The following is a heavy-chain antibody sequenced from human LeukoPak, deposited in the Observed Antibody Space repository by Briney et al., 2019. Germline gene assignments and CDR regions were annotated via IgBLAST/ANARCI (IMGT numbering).Heavy chain of an antibody. CDR3: TRALPAQRGLDAFDI. V-gene: IGHV3-49*04. Sequence: GGSLRLSCTASGFTFGDYAMSWVRQAPGKGLEWVGFIRSKAYGGTTEYAASVKGRFTISRDDSKSIAYLQMNSLKTEDTAVYYCTRALPAQRGLDAFDIWGQGTMVTVSS. J-gene: IGHJ3*02. D-gene: IGHD1-14*01. CDR2: IRSKAYGGTT. CDR1: GFTFGDYA.